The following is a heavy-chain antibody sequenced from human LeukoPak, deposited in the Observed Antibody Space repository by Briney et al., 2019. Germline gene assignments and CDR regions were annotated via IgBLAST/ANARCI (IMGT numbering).Heavy chain of an antibody. D-gene: IGHD1-26*01. Sequence: PGGSLRLSCGASGFTFSSHAIHWVRQAPGKGLEWVAIIWYDGSRKYYADSVKGRFSISRDNSKNMVYLQMNSLRAEDTAVYYCAKEVGADLGSWGQGTLVTVSS. J-gene: IGHJ4*02. CDR1: GFTFSSHA. CDR2: IWYDGSRK. V-gene: IGHV3-33*06. CDR3: AKEVGADLGS.